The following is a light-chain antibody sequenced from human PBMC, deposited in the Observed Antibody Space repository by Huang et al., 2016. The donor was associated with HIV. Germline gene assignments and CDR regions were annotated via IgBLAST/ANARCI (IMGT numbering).Light chain of an antibody. V-gene: IGKV3-15*01. CDR2: GAS. CDR1: QRVSSN. J-gene: IGKJ3*01. Sequence: EIVMTQSPATLSVSPGERSTLACRASQRVSSNLAWYHQNPGQAPRLLIYGASTRATGIPTRCSGSGSGTEFTLTISSLQSEDFAFYCCQQYNNWPPNTFGPGTKVDIK. CDR3: QQYNNWPPNT.